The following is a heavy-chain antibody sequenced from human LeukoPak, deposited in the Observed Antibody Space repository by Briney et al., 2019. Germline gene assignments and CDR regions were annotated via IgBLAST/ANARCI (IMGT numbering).Heavy chain of an antibody. D-gene: IGHD2-15*01. Sequence: RASLKVSCKTSGYTFTSYGISWVRQAPGQGLEWMGRVSAYNGNTNYPQKLQGRVTMTTDTYTSTAYMELRSLRSDDTAVYYCARDKESGGSSCYNWFDPWGRGTLLTVSS. J-gene: IGHJ5*02. CDR3: ARDKESGGSSCYNWFDP. CDR1: GYTFTSYG. V-gene: IGHV1-18*01. CDR2: VSAYNGNT.